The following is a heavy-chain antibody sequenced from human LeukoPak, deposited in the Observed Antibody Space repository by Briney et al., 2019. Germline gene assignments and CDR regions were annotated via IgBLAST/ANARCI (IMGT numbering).Heavy chain of an antibody. CDR2: INNDGNTT. Sequence: PGGALRLSCAASGFTLSTYWMHWGRQGPGKGLGWVSCINNDGNTTTYADSVKGRFNISRDNAKNTLYLQMNTLRVEDAAVYYCARGSWSAADTNIDYWGQGTLVTVSS. CDR1: GFTLSTYW. V-gene: IGHV3-74*01. D-gene: IGHD6-13*01. J-gene: IGHJ4*02. CDR3: ARGSWSAADTNIDY.